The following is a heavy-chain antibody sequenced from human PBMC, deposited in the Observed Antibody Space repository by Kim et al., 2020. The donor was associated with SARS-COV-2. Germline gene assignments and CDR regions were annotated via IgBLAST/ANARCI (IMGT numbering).Heavy chain of an antibody. CDR3: ARVGYSAPIAVADLGDYYYYYGRDV. D-gene: IGHD6-19*01. CDR1: GGTFSSYA. Sequence: SVKVSCKASGGTFSSYAISWVRQAPGQGLEWMGGIIPIFGTANYAQKFQGRVTITADESTSTAYMELSSLRSEDTAVYYCARVGYSAPIAVADLGDYYYYYGRDVWGQGTTVTVSS. J-gene: IGHJ6*02. V-gene: IGHV1-69*13. CDR2: IIPIFGTA.